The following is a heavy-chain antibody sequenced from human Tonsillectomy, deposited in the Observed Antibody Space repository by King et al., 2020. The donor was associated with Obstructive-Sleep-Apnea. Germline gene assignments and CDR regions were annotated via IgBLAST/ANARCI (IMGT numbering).Heavy chain of an antibody. Sequence: HVQLVESGGGVVQPGRSLRLSCAASGFTFSSYGMHWVRQAPGKGLEWVAVISYDGSNKYYADSVKGRFTISRDNSKNTLYLQMNSLRAEDTAVYYCAKLVATMPLVYWGQGTLVTVSS. CDR2: ISYDGSNK. CDR1: GFTFSSYG. CDR3: AKLVATMPLVY. V-gene: IGHV3-30*18. J-gene: IGHJ4*02. D-gene: IGHD5-12*01.